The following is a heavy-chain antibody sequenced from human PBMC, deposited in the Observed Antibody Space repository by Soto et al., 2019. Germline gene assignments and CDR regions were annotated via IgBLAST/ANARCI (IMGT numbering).Heavy chain of an antibody. CDR1: GGTFSSYA. J-gene: IGHJ6*02. D-gene: IGHD1-1*01. CDR3: ARPHQLEPYYYYGMDV. CDR2: IIPIFGTA. V-gene: IGHV1-69*13. Sequence: ASVKASCKASGGTFSSYAISWVRQAPGQGLEWMGGIIPIFGTANYAQKFQGRVTITADESTSTAYMELSSLRSEDTAVYYCARPHQLEPYYYYGMDVWGQGTTVTVSS.